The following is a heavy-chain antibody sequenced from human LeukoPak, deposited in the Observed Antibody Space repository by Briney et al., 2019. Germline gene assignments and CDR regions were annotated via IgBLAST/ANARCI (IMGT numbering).Heavy chain of an antibody. D-gene: IGHD2-2*01. Sequence: GGSLRLSCAASGFTFSSYWMHWVRQAPGKGLVWVSRINSDGSSTSYADSVRGRFSISRDNAKNTLYLQMNSLRAEDTAVYYCSRDRHCIGSTCYGLWGQGTRVTVSS. CDR2: INSDGSST. J-gene: IGHJ4*02. CDR3: SRDRHCIGSTCYGL. CDR1: GFTFSSYW. V-gene: IGHV3-74*01.